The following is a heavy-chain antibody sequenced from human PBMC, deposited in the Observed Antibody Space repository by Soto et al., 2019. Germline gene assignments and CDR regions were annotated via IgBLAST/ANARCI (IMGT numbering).Heavy chain of an antibody. Sequence: EVQLLESGGGLVQPGGSLRLSCAASGFTFTNYAMSWVRQAPGKGLEWVSTISSSGGSTFYADSVKGRFTISRDNSKNPLYLQMNSLRAEDTALYFCAKDLIAVAGTRGSGWFDPWGQGTLVTVSS. CDR1: GFTFTNYA. V-gene: IGHV3-23*01. CDR3: AKDLIAVAGTRGSGWFDP. J-gene: IGHJ5*02. D-gene: IGHD6-19*01. CDR2: ISSSGGST.